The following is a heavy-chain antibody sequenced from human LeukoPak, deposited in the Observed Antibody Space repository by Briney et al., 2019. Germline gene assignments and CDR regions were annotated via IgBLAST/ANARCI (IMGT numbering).Heavy chain of an antibody. D-gene: IGHD2-15*01. Sequence: PGGSLRLSCAASGFTFSSYGMHWVRQAPGKGLEWVAVIWYDGSNKYYADSVKGRFTISRVNSKNTLYLQMNSLRAEDTAVYYCARDQYCSGGSCSTPTDYWGQGTLVTVSS. CDR2: IWYDGSNK. CDR3: ARDQYCSGGSCSTPTDY. J-gene: IGHJ4*02. CDR1: GFTFSSYG. V-gene: IGHV3-33*01.